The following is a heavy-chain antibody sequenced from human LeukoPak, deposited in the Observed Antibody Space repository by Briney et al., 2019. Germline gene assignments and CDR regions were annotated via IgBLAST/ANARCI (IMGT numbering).Heavy chain of an antibody. Sequence: SETLSLTCADYGGSFSGYYWSWIRQPPGKGLGGLGEINHSGSTNYNPSLKSRVTISVDTSKNQSSLKLSCVTAAATAVYDCARDLPGRYCSSTSCRGFRSGHDYWGQGTLVTVSS. J-gene: IGHJ4*02. D-gene: IGHD2-2*01. CDR2: INHSGST. V-gene: IGHV4-34*01. CDR1: GGSFSGYY. CDR3: ARDLPGRYCSSTSCRGFRSGHDY.